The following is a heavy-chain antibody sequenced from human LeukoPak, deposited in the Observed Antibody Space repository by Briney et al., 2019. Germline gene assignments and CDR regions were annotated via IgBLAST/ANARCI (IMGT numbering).Heavy chain of an antibody. CDR3: AKDSDELIAAAYNWFDP. CDR1: GFTFSSYA. V-gene: IGHV3-23*01. D-gene: IGHD6-13*01. CDR2: ISGSSGST. Sequence: PGGSLRLSCTASGFTFSSYAMSWVRQAPGKGLEWVSSISGSSGSTYYADSVKGRFTISRDNFKNTLYLQMNSLRAEDTAVYYCAKDSDELIAAAYNWFDPWGQGTLVTVSS. J-gene: IGHJ5*02.